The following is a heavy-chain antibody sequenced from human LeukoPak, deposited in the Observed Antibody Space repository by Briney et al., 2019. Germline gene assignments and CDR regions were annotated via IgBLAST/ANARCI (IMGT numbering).Heavy chain of an antibody. J-gene: IGHJ4*02. Sequence: GGSLRLSCAASGFTFSSYSMNWVRQAPGKGLEWVSSISSSSSYIYHADSVKGRFTISRDNAKNSLYLQMNSLRAEDTAVYYCARDVDTAYFDYWGQGTLVTVSS. V-gene: IGHV3-21*01. D-gene: IGHD5-18*01. CDR1: GFTFSSYS. CDR3: ARDVDTAYFDY. CDR2: ISSSSSYI.